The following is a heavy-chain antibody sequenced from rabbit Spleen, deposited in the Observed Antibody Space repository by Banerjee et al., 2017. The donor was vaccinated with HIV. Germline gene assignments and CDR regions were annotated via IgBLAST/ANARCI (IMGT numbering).Heavy chain of an antibody. J-gene: IGHJ4*01. CDR2: IYVGSGGGN. CDR1: GFSFSDNYY. V-gene: IGHV1S45*01. D-gene: IGHD5-1*01. CDR3: ARAGEGGGGCLNL. Sequence: QEQLVESGGGLVQPEGSLTLTCTASGFSFSDNYYMCWVRQAPGKGLEWIACIYVGSGGGNKCASWAKSRFTISKTSSTTVTLQMASLPIADAATYFCARAGEGGGGCLNLWGPGTLVTVS.